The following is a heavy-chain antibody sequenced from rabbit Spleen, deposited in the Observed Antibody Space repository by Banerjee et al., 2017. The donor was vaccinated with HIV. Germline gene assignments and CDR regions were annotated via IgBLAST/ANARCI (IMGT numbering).Heavy chain of an antibody. J-gene: IGHJ4*01. CDR1: GFDFSSYY. V-gene: IGHV1S7*01. D-gene: IGHD3-1*01. CDR2: FDPVFGST. CDR3: VRDTWHFNL. Sequence: QLKETGGGLVQPGGSLTLSCKASGFDFSSYYMSWVRQAPGKGLEWIGYFDPVFGSTYYATWVNGRFTISSHNAQNTLYLQLNSLTAADTATYFCVRDTWHFNLWGQGTLVTVS.